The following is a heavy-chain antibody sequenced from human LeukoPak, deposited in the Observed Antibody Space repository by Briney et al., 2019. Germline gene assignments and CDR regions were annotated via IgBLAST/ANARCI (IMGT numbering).Heavy chain of an antibody. CDR3: ARAGVAAAGFAFDI. D-gene: IGHD6-13*01. Sequence: GGSLRLSCAASGFTFSSYDMHWVRQAPGKGLEYVSAISSNGGSTYYANSVKGRFTISRDNSKNTLYLQMGSLRAEDMAVYYCARAGVAAAGFAFDIWGQGTMVTVSS. V-gene: IGHV3-64*01. CDR2: ISSNGGST. CDR1: GFTFSSYD. J-gene: IGHJ3*02.